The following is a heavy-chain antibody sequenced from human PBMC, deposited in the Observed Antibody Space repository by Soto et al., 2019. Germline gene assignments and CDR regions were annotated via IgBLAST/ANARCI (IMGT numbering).Heavy chain of an antibody. CDR1: GYTFTSYG. CDR3: ARDLGREWLNNFDY. CDR2: ISAYNGNT. D-gene: IGHD5-12*01. Sequence: VASVKVSCKASGYTFTSYGISWVRQAPGQGLEWMGWISAYNGNTNYAQKLQGRVTMTTDTSTSTAYMELRSLRSDDTAVYYCARDLGREWLNNFDYWGQGTLVTVSS. V-gene: IGHV1-18*01. J-gene: IGHJ4*02.